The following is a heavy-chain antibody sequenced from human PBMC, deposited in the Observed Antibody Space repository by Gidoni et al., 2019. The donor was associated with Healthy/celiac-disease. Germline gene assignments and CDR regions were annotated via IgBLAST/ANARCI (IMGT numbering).Heavy chain of an antibody. V-gene: IGHV1-69*01. CDR1: GGTFSSYA. Sequence: QVQLVQSGAEVKKPGSSVKVSCKASGGTFSSYAISWVRQAPGQGLEWMGGIIPIFGTANYAQKFQGRVTITADESTSTAYMELSSLRSEDTAVYYCARAWVHYYDSSGYYPLGYYYGMDVWGQGTTVTVSS. J-gene: IGHJ6*02. CDR2: IIPIFGTA. D-gene: IGHD3-22*01. CDR3: ARAWVHYYDSSGYYPLGYYYGMDV.